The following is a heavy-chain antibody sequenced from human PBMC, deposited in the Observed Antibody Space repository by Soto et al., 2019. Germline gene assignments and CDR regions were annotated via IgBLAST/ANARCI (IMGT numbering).Heavy chain of an antibody. CDR3: ANSGAARRFYYGMDV. Sequence: GGSLRLSCAASGFTFSSYWMHWVRQAPGKGLVWVSRINSDGSSTSYADSVKGRFTISRDNAKNTLYLQMNSLRAEDTAVYYCANSGAARRFYYGMDVWGQGTTVTVSS. V-gene: IGHV3-74*01. J-gene: IGHJ6*02. D-gene: IGHD6-6*01. CDR1: GFTFSSYW. CDR2: INSDGSST.